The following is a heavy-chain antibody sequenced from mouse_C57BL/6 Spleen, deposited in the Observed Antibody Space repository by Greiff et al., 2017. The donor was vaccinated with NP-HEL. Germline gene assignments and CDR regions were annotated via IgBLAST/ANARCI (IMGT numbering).Heavy chain of an antibody. D-gene: IGHD1-1*01. Sequence: EVKLMESGGDLVKPGGSLKLSCAASGFTFSSYGMSWVRQTPDKRLEWVATISSGGSYTYYPDSVKGRFTISRDNAKNTLYLQMSSLKSEDTAIYYCARQLTTVGFDYWGQGTTLTVSS. J-gene: IGHJ2*01. V-gene: IGHV5-6*01. CDR3: ARQLTTVGFDY. CDR1: GFTFSSYG. CDR2: ISSGGSYT.